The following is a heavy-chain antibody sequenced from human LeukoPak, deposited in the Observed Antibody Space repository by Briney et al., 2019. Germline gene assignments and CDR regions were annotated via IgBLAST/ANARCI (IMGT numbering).Heavy chain of an antibody. CDR1: GYTFTSYY. J-gene: IGHJ3*02. V-gene: IGHV1-46*01. CDR2: INPSGGST. Sequence: GASVKVSCKASGYTFTSYYMHWVRQAPGQGLEWMGIINPSGGSTRYAQKFQGRVTMTRDTSTSTVYMELSSLRSDDTAIYFCARDPPYDDDFSSGYKIEAFDIWGQGTLVTVSS. CDR3: ARDPPYDDDFSSGYKIEAFDI. D-gene: IGHD3-3*01.